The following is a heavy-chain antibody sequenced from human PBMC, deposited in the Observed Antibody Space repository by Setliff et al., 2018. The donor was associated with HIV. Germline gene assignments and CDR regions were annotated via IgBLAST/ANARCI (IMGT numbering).Heavy chain of an antibody. CDR3: ARDWRLRYFDWLYSGMDV. V-gene: IGHV1-69*10. CDR2: IIPMSGVP. J-gene: IGHJ6*04. D-gene: IGHD3-9*01. Sequence: SVKVSCKASGGNFRSYGISWVRQAPGQGLEWMGGIIPMSGVPKYAQKFQGRVTITADKSTSTAYMELSSLRSEDTAVYYCARDWRLRYFDWLYSGMDVWGKGTTVTVSS. CDR1: GGNFRSYG.